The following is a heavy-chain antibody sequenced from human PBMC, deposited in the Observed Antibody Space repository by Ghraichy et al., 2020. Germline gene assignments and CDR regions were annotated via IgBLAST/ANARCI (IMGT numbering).Heavy chain of an antibody. V-gene: IGHV4-59*01. D-gene: IGHD3-3*01. Sequence: ETLSLTCTVSGGSISSYYWSWIRQPPGKGLEWIGYIHYSGSTNYNPSLKSRVSISVDTSKNQFSLKLTSVTAADTAVYFCANVRSGSNDFWGQGTLVTVSS. CDR3: ANVRSGSNDF. J-gene: IGHJ4*02. CDR1: GGSISSYY. CDR2: IHYSGST.